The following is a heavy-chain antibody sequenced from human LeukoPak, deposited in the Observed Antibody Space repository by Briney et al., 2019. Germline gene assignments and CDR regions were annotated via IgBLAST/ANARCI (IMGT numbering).Heavy chain of an antibody. CDR2: IYYSGST. V-gene: IGHV4-39*07. CDR1: GGSISSSSYY. J-gene: IGHJ4*02. D-gene: IGHD2-2*02. CDR3: ARKSIVVVPAAIEGGDDY. Sequence: PSETLSLTCTVSGGSISSSSYYWGWLCQPPGKGLEWIGSIYYSGSTYYNPSLKSRVTISVDTSKNQFSLKLSSVTAADTAVYYCARKSIVVVPAAIEGGDDYWGQGTLVTVSS.